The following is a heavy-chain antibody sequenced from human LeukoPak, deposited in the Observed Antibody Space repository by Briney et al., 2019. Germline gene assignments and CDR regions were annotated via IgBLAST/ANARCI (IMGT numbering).Heavy chain of an antibody. CDR2: ISYDGSNK. CDR3: AKDHRYDSSGYHYVDPLDY. V-gene: IGHV3-30*18. J-gene: IGHJ4*02. D-gene: IGHD3-22*01. CDR1: GFTFSSYG. Sequence: GGSLRLSCAASGFTFSSYGMHWVRQAPGKGLEWVAVISYDGSNKYYADSVKGRFTISRDNSKNTLYLQMNSLRAEDTAVYYCAKDHRYDSSGYHYVDPLDYWGQGTLVTVSS.